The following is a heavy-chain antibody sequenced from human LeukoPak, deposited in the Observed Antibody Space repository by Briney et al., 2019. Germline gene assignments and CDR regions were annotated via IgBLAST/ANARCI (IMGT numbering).Heavy chain of an antibody. CDR2: ISGNGGAT. Sequence: GGSLRLSCAASGLTLSNFAMSWVRQAPGKGLECVSLISGNGGATYYADSVKGRFTISRDNSKSTLYLQMNSLRADDTAVYYCAKGSGSPYYFDYWGQGTLVTVSS. J-gene: IGHJ4*02. D-gene: IGHD3-10*01. CDR3: AKGSGSPYYFDY. V-gene: IGHV3-23*01. CDR1: GLTLSNFA.